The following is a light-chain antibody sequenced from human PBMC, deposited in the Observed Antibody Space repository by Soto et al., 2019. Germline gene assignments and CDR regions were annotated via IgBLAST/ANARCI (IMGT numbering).Light chain of an antibody. J-gene: IGKJ5*01. CDR2: DAS. CDR3: QQYAGSPIT. V-gene: IGKV3-20*01. CDR1: QSVRSS. Sequence: EIVLTQSPGTLSLSPGERATLSCRASQSVRSSLAWYQQKPGLAPTLLISDASSRASGVPDRFTGGGSGTDFTLTISRLEPEDFALYYCQQYAGSPITFGQGTRLEIK.